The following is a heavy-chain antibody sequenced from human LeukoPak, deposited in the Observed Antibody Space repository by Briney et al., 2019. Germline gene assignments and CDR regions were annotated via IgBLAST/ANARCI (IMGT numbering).Heavy chain of an antibody. CDR2: IYYSGST. CDR1: GGSISISTYY. V-gene: IGHV4-39*07. Sequence: SETLSLTCTVSGGSISISTYYWGWIRQPPGKGLEWIGNIYYSGSTYYNPSLKSRVTISVDTSKNQFSLRLTSVTAADTAVYYCASGGALWFGELLDYWGQGTLVTVSS. D-gene: IGHD3-10*01. CDR3: ASGGALWFGELLDY. J-gene: IGHJ4*02.